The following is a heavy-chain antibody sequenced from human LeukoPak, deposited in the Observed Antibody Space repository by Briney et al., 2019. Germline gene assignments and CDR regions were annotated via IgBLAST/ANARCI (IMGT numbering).Heavy chain of an antibody. CDR3: AREMIVIDAFDI. D-gene: IGHD3-22*01. CDR1: GFTFSSYW. V-gene: IGHV3-74*01. Sequence: GGSLRLSCAASGFTFSSYWMHWVRQAPGKGLVWVSRTNSDGSSTSYADSVKGRFTISRDNAKNTLYLQMNSLRAEDTAVYYCAREMIVIDAFDIWGQGTMVTVSS. CDR2: TNSDGSST. J-gene: IGHJ3*02.